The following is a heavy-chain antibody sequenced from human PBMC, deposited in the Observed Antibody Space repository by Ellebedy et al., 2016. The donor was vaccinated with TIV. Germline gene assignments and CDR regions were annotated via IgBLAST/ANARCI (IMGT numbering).Heavy chain of an antibody. CDR2: ISNEGSTR. J-gene: IGHJ3*01. CDR3: AKDIDSGSYYLDASDV. CDR1: GVTFSTYG. Sequence: PGGSLRPSCEPSGVTFSTYGMHWGRQAPGKWLEWVAFISNEGSTRDNTDSVKGRFTISRDNAKSTLYLQMDSLRAEDTAVYYCAKDIDSGSYYLDASDVWGQGTKVTVSS. V-gene: IGHV3-30*18. D-gene: IGHD1-26*01.